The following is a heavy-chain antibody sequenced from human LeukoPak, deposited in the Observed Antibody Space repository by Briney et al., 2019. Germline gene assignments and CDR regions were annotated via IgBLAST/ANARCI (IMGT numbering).Heavy chain of an antibody. V-gene: IGHV3-23*01. CDR1: GFTFSNYD. Sequence: GGSLRLSCAASGFTFSNYDMSWVRQAPGKGLEWVSSISGGSTYYADSVKGRFTISRDNSKNILYLQMNSLRAEDTAVYYCAKGDSGSFDYWGQGTLVTVSS. CDR2: ISGGST. J-gene: IGHJ4*02. D-gene: IGHD1-26*01. CDR3: AKGDSGSFDY.